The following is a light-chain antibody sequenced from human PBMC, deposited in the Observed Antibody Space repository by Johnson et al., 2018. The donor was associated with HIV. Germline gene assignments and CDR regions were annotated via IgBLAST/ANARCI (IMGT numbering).Light chain of an antibody. CDR3: VTWDTSLIAGGV. CDR2: DNY. Sequence: QSVLTQPPSVSAAPGQKVTISCSGSCSNIGNNYVSWYQQLPGTAPKLLIYDNYKRPSGTPDRFSGSNSGTSATLGITGLQTGDEAEYYSVTWDTSLIAGGVFGSGTKVTVL. J-gene: IGLJ1*01. CDR1: CSNIGNNY. V-gene: IGLV1-51*01.